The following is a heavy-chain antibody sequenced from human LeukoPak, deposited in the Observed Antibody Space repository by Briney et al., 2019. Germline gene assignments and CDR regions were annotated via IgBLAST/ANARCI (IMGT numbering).Heavy chain of an antibody. D-gene: IGHD1-26*01. V-gene: IGHV3-23*01. J-gene: IGHJ4*02. CDR1: GFTFSSCA. Sequence: GGSLRLSCAASGFTFSSCAMSWVRQAPGRGPEWVSTISHTGGSTHYADSVKGRFTISRDNSKNTVYLQVNTVRADDTAVYYCAKANSGSYLDYFDSWGQGTLVTVSS. CDR2: ISHTGGST. CDR3: AKANSGSYLDYFDS.